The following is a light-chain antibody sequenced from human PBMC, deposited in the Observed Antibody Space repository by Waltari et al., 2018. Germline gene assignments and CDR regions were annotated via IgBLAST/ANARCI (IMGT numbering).Light chain of an antibody. Sequence: QSALTQPPSASGSPGQSVTISCTGTSSDGGRHYYVSWYQQHPGKAPKLMIYEVSKRPSGVPARLSGSKSGNTASLTVSGLQAEDEADYYCSSYAGSNNVVFGGGTKLTVL. CDR3: SSYAGSNNVV. J-gene: IGLJ2*01. V-gene: IGLV2-8*01. CDR1: SSDGGRHYY. CDR2: EVS.